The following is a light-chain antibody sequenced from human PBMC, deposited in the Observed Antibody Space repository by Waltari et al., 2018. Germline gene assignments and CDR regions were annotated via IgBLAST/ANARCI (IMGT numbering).Light chain of an antibody. V-gene: IGKV3-20*01. J-gene: IGKJ2*01. CDR1: QSVNSSY. CDR3: QRYGSSSVT. Sequence: EMVLTQSPGTLSWSPGERATLSCGASQSVNSSYLAWYQQKPGQAPRRLIYGASSRATGIPDGFSGGGSGTDFTLTISRLEPGDFAVYCCQRYGSSSVTFGQGTKLEIK. CDR2: GAS.